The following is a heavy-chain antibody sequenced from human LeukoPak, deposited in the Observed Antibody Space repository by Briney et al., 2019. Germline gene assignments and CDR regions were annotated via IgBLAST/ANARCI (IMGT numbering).Heavy chain of an antibody. Sequence: SETLSLTCAVYGGSSSGYYWSWIRQPPGKGLEWIGEINHSGSTNYNPSLKSRVTISVDTSKNQFSLKLSSVTAADTAVYYCARTMVRGVYYYYYYGMDVWGQGTTVTVSS. D-gene: IGHD3-10*01. J-gene: IGHJ6*02. CDR1: GGSSSGYY. CDR2: INHSGST. V-gene: IGHV4-34*01. CDR3: ARTMVRGVYYYYYYGMDV.